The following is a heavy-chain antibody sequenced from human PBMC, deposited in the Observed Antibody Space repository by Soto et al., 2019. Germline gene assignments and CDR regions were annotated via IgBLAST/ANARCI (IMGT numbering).Heavy chain of an antibody. D-gene: IGHD4-17*01. CDR3: AAGAVTTLWSFDP. J-gene: IGHJ5*02. V-gene: IGHV1-58*01. CDR2: IVVGSGNT. Sequence: QMQLVQSGPEVKKPGTSVKVSCKASGFTFTSSAVQWVRQARGQRLEWIGWIVVGSGNTNYAQKFQERVTITRDMSTSTAYMELSSLRSEDTAVYYCAAGAVTTLWSFDPWGQGTLVTVSS. CDR1: GFTFTSSA.